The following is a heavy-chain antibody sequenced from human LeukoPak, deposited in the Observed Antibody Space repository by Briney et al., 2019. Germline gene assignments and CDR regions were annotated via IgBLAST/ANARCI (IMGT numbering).Heavy chain of an antibody. CDR1: GFIFRNYW. D-gene: IGHD3-10*01. Sequence: GGSLRLSCAASGFIFRNYWMHWVRQAPGKGLEWVSVIRSGGSTVYADSVKGRFTISRDNSKNTLYLQLNSLRAEDTAVYYCAREGSGRTAYNDGLDVWGQGTMVTVSS. CDR2: IRSGGST. V-gene: IGHV3-53*01. CDR3: AREGSGRTAYNDGLDV. J-gene: IGHJ3*01.